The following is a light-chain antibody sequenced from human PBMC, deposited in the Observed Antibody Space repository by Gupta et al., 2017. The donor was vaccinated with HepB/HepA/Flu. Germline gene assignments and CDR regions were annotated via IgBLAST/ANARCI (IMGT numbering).Light chain of an antibody. CDR1: QSVLYSSNNKNY. CDR2: WAS. CDR3: QQYYTTPWT. Sequence: DIVMTQSPDSLAVSLGERATINCKSSQSVLYSSNNKNYLAWYQQKPGQPPKLLIYWASTRESGVPDRFSGSGSGTDFTLTISRLKADDVAVYYCQQYYTTPWTFGQGTKVEI. J-gene: IGKJ1*01. V-gene: IGKV4-1*01.